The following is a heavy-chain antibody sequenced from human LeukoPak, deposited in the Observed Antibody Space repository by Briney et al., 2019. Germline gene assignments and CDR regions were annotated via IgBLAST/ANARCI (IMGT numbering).Heavy chain of an antibody. J-gene: IGHJ4*02. D-gene: IGHD5-18*01. Sequence: KPSETLSLTCAVYGGSFSGYYWSWIRQPPGKGLEWIGEINHSGSTNYNPSLKSRVTISVDTSKNQFSLKLSSVTAADTAVYYCARRGYSYVHIDYWGQGTLVTVSS. CDR3: ARRGYSYVHIDY. CDR2: INHSGST. CDR1: GGSFSGYY. V-gene: IGHV4-34*01.